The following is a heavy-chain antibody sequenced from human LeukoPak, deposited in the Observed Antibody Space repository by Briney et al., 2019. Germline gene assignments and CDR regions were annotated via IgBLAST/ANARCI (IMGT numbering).Heavy chain of an antibody. CDR1: GFPLSSYA. Sequence: GGSLRLSCAASGFPLSSYAMSWVRQAPGKGLEWVSATSSSDAGTYYADSVRGRFTISRDNSKNTLYLQMNSLRAEDTAVYYCAKRPHGDYAPPGAFDIWGQGTMVTVSS. D-gene: IGHD4-17*01. J-gene: IGHJ3*02. V-gene: IGHV3-23*01. CDR3: AKRPHGDYAPPGAFDI. CDR2: TSSSDAGT.